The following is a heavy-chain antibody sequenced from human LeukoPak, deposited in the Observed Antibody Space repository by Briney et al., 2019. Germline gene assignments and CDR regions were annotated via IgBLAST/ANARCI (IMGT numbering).Heavy chain of an antibody. D-gene: IGHD2-15*01. Sequence: GGSLRLSCAASGFTFSSYSMNWVRQAPGKGLEWVSYISSSSSTIYYADSVKGRFTISRDNAKNSLYLQMNSLRAEDTAVYYCARDDGDMGNWFDPWGQGTLVTVSS. J-gene: IGHJ5*02. CDR1: GFTFSSYS. CDR2: ISSSSSTI. CDR3: ARDDGDMGNWFDP. V-gene: IGHV3-48*04.